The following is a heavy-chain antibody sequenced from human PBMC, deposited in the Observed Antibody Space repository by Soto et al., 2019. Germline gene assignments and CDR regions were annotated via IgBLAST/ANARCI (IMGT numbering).Heavy chain of an antibody. CDR2: ISAYNVNT. D-gene: IGHD1-1*01. CDR1: GYTFTSYG. CDR3: ARELGGWNDAVDCFDH. J-gene: IGHJ5*02. Sequence: QVQLVQSGDEVKKPGASVKVSCKASGYTFTSYGISWVRQAPGQGLECMGWISAYNVNTNYAPKPQGRGTMTTDASTSTASMELSSLRSDDTVVYYCARELGGWNDAVDCFDHWGQGTLVTGSS. V-gene: IGHV1-18*04.